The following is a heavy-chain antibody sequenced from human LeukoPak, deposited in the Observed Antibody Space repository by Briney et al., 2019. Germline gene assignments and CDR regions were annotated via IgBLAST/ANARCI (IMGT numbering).Heavy chain of an antibody. CDR2: IYYSGST. CDR1: GGSISSSSYY. D-gene: IGHD3-10*01. Sequence: SETLSLTRTVSGGSISSSSYYWGWIRQPPGTGLEWIGSIYYSGSTYYNPSLKSRVTISVDTSKNQFSLKLSSVTAADTAVYYCASSLLLWFGELFHWGQGTLVTVSS. CDR3: ASSLLLWFGELFH. V-gene: IGHV4-39*01. J-gene: IGHJ4*02.